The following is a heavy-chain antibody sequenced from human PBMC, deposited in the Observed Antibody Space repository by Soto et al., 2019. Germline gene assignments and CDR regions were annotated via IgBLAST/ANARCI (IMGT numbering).Heavy chain of an antibody. CDR2: ISGSGGST. D-gene: IGHD6-19*01. V-gene: IGHV3-23*01. CDR1: GFTFSNYA. CDR3: TKNALRGAVAGPNWFDP. Sequence: EVQLLESGGGWVEPGGSLRLSCAASGFTFSNYAMNWVRQAPGKGLEWVSAISGSGGSTYYADSVKGRFTISRDNSKNTLYVQMNSLRAEDTAVYYCTKNALRGAVAGPNWFDPWGQGTLVTVSS. J-gene: IGHJ5*02.